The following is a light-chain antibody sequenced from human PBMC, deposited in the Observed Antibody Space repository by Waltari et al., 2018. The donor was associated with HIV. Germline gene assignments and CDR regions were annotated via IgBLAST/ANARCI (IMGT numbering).Light chain of an antibody. CDR2: DAS. Sequence: EIVLTQSPATLSLSPGERATLSCRASQSVSSYLAWYQQKPGQAPRLLIYDASNRATGIPARFSGSGSGTDFTLTISSLEPEDFAVYYCQQYARSPWTFGQGTKVEIK. CDR1: QSVSSY. V-gene: IGKV3-11*01. J-gene: IGKJ1*01. CDR3: QQYARSPWT.